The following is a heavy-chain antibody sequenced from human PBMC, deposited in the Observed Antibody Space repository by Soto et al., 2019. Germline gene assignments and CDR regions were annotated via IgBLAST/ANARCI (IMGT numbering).Heavy chain of an antibody. J-gene: IGHJ6*02. Sequence: PGGSLRLSCAASGFTFSSYSMNWVRQAPWKGLEWVSCISSSSSCIYYADSVKGRFTISRDNAKNSLYLQMNSLRAEDTAVYYWARHRKYYDILTGYYSPYGMDVWGQWTTVTVS. D-gene: IGHD3-9*01. CDR1: GFTFSSYS. CDR3: ARHRKYYDILTGYYSPYGMDV. V-gene: IGHV3-21*01. CDR2: ISSSSSCI.